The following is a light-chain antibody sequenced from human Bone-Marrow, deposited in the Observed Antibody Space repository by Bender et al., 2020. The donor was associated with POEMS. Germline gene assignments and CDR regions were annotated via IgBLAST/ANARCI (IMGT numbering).Light chain of an antibody. Sequence: SYELTQPPSVSVSPGQTATITCSGEKLGEEYACWYQQKPGQSPVVVIYQDTKRPSGIPERFSGSTSGNTASLTMSGAQTRDEANNYRQSGSSNTTVVGGGGELAGL. V-gene: IGLV3-1*01. CDR3: QSGSSNTTV. J-gene: IGLJ2*01. CDR2: QDT. CDR1: KLGEEY.